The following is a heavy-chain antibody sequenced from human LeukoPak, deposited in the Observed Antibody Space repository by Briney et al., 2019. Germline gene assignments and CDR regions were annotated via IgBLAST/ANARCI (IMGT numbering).Heavy chain of an antibody. J-gene: IGHJ4*02. D-gene: IGHD2-2*01. CDR3: AKGGGYCSSTSCAATY. V-gene: IGHV3-23*01. CDR2: ISGSSGST. Sequence: GGSLRLSCAASGFTFSASAMSWVRQAPGKGLEWVSTISGSSGSTYYADSVKGRFTISRDNSKNTLYLQMNSLKAEDTAVYYGAKGGGYCSSTSCAATYWGQGTLVTVSS. CDR1: GFTFSASA.